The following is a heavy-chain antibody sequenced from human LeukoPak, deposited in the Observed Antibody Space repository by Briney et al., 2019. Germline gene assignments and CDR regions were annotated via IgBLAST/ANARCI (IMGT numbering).Heavy chain of an antibody. J-gene: IGHJ4*02. CDR1: GFTFDDYT. Sequence: GGSLRLSCAVSGFTFDDYTMHWVRQAPGKGLQWVSLISWDGGSTYYADSVKGRFTISRDNSKNSPYLQMNSLRTEDTALYYCAKDSGGSGGSLDYWGQGTLVTVSS. D-gene: IGHD3-10*01. CDR2: ISWDGGST. CDR3: AKDSGGSGGSLDY. V-gene: IGHV3-43*01.